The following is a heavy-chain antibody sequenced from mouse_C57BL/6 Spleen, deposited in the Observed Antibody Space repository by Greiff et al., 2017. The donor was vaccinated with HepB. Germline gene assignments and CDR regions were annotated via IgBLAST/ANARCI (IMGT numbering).Heavy chain of an antibody. Sequence: EVKLVESGGGLVKPGGSLKLSCAASGFTFSSYAMSWVRQTPEKRLEWVATISDGGSYTYYPDNVKGRFTISRDNAKNNLYLQMSHLKSEDTAMYYCARDRYGNYEGWFAYWGQGTLVTVSA. V-gene: IGHV5-4*01. CDR2: ISDGGSYT. CDR3: ARDRYGNYEGWFAY. J-gene: IGHJ3*01. CDR1: GFTFSSYA. D-gene: IGHD2-1*01.